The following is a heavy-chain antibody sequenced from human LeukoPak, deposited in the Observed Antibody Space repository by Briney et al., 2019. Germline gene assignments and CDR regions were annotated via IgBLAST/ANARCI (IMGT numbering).Heavy chain of an antibody. CDR1: GGSISSGGYY. CDR3: ARGDVRGGSRRSYYYYGMDV. J-gene: IGHJ6*02. Sequence: SQTVSLTCTVSGGSISSGGYYWTWIRQHPGKGLEWIGYIYYSGSTDYNPSLKSRVTILVDTSKNQFSLKLSSVTAADTAVYYCARGDVRGGSRRSYYYYGMDVRGQAATAAVSS. V-gene: IGHV4-31*03. D-gene: IGHD2-15*01. CDR2: IYYSGST.